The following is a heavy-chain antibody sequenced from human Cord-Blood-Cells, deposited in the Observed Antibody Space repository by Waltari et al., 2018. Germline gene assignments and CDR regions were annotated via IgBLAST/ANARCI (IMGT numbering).Heavy chain of an antibody. J-gene: IGHJ4*02. Sequence: QVRRLRSGAGGKKLGSPVRVPARASGGTFGTYPISGVRQAPGQGLEWMGGIIPIFGTANYAQKFQGRVTITADESTSTAYMELSSLRSEDTAVYYCARDGGLWFGELLAYFDYWGQGTLVTVSS. CDR2: IIPIFGTA. V-gene: IGHV1-69*12. D-gene: IGHD3-10*01. CDR3: ARDGGLWFGELLAYFDY. CDR1: GGTFGTYP.